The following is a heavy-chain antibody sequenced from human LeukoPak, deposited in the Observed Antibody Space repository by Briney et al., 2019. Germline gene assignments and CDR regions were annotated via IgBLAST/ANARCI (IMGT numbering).Heavy chain of an antibody. Sequence: GGSLRLSCAASGFTFSSYWMSWVRQAPGKGLEWVANIKQDGSEKYYVDSVKGRFTISRDNAKNSLYLQMNSLRAEDTAVYYCAREGRKILLRFLEDWGRGTLVTVSS. CDR2: IKQDGSEK. CDR1: GFTFSSYW. CDR3: AREGRKILLRFLED. J-gene: IGHJ2*01. V-gene: IGHV3-7*01. D-gene: IGHD3-3*01.